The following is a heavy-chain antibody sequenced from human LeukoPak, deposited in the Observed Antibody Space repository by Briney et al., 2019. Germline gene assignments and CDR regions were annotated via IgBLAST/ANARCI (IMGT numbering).Heavy chain of an antibody. D-gene: IGHD6-13*01. CDR2: XXXSGST. J-gene: IGHJ4*02. Sequence: SETLSLTCAVYGGSFSGYYWSWIRQPPGKGLXXXXXXXXSGSTNYNPSLKSRVTISVDTSKNQFSLKLSSVTAADTAVYYCARGSGSPRIAAAGTDFDYWGQGTLVTVSS. CDR1: GGSFSGYY. V-gene: IGHV4-34*01. CDR3: ARGSGSPRIAAAGTDFDY.